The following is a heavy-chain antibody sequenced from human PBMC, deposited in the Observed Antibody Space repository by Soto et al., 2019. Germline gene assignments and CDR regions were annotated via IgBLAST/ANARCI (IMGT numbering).Heavy chain of an antibody. Sequence: PGGSLRLSCAASGFTFSSYDMHWVRQATGKGLEWVSAIGTAGDTYYPGSVKGRFTISRENAKNSLYLQMNSLRAEDTAVYYCARDGGYSGYDIYYYYYMDVWGKGTTVTVSS. D-gene: IGHD5-12*01. CDR3: ARDGGYSGYDIYYYYYMDV. CDR1: GFTFSSYD. CDR2: IGTAGDT. J-gene: IGHJ6*03. V-gene: IGHV3-13*01.